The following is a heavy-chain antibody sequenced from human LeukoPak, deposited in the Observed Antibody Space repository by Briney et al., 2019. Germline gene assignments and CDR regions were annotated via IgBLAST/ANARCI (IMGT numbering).Heavy chain of an antibody. V-gene: IGHV1-8*01. CDR3: ASPVVAGTGLGES. J-gene: IGHJ5*02. CDR2: MNPNSGNT. D-gene: IGHD6-19*01. CDR1: GYTFTSYD. Sequence: ASVKVSCKASGYTFTSYDINWVRQATGQGLEGMGWMNPNSGNTGYAQKFQGRVTMTRNTSISTAYMELSSLRSEDTAVYYCASPVVAGTGLGESWGQGTLVTVSS.